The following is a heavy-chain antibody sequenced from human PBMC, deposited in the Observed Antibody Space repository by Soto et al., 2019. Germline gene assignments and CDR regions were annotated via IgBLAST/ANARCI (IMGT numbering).Heavy chain of an antibody. CDR2: INAGNGNT. CDR3: ARGGEPIDY. D-gene: IGHD2-21*01. Sequence: GXSVKVAYNASGYTVTSYAMHWVRQAPGQRLEWMGWINAGNGNTKYSQKFQGRVTITRDTSASTAYMELSSLRSEDTAVYYCARGGEPIDYWGQGTLVTVSS. CDR1: GYTVTSYA. J-gene: IGHJ4*02. V-gene: IGHV1-3*01.